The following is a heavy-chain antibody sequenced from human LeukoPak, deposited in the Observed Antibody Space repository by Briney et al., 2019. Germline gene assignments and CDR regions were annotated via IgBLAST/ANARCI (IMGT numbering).Heavy chain of an antibody. J-gene: IGHJ3*02. CDR3: ARGRNWNYGDAFDI. V-gene: IGHV1-2*02. CDR1: GYTFTGYY. Sequence: ASVKVSCKASGYTFTGYYMHWVRQAPGQGLEWMGWINPDSGGTNYAQKFQGRVTMTRDTSISTAYMELSRLRSDDTAVYYCARGRNWNYGDAFDIWGQGTMVTVSS. D-gene: IGHD1-7*01. CDR2: INPDSGGT.